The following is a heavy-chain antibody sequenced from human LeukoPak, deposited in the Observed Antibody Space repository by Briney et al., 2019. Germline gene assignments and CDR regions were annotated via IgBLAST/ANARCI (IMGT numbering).Heavy chain of an antibody. D-gene: IGHD6-13*01. CDR2: INHSGST. CDR1: GGSISSISYY. Sequence: PSDTLSLTCTISGGSISSISYYWGWIRQPPGKGLEWIGEINHSGSTNYNPSLKSRVTISVDTSKNQFSLKLSSVTAADTAVYYCARGRYSSSWYPSHYFDYWGQGTLVTVSS. CDR3: ARGRYSSSWYPSHYFDY. J-gene: IGHJ4*02. V-gene: IGHV4-39*07.